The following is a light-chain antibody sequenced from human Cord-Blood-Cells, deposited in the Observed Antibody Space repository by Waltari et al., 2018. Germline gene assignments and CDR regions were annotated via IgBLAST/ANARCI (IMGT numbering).Light chain of an antibody. J-gene: IGKJ4*01. Sequence: EIVMTQSPATLSLSRGDRDNLSCRASQSVSSSYLSWYQQKPGQAPRLLIYGASTRATGIPARFSGSGSGTDFTLTISSLQPEDFAVYYCQQDYNLPLTFGGGTKVEIK. CDR2: GAS. V-gene: IGKV3D-7*01. CDR1: QSVSSSY. CDR3: QQDYNLPLT.